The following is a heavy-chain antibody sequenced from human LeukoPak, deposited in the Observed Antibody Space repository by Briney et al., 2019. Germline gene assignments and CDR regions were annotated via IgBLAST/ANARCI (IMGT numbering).Heavy chain of an antibody. CDR1: GFTFNNFG. D-gene: IGHD6-13*01. Sequence: GGSLRLSCAASGFTFNNFGMHWVRQAPGKGLEWVTFIQYNGNNKYYADSVKGRFTISRDNSKNTLYLQMNSLRAEDTAVYYCARESIAAAAEGAFDIWGQGTMVTVSS. J-gene: IGHJ3*02. CDR2: IQYNGNNK. V-gene: IGHV3-30*02. CDR3: ARESIAAAAEGAFDI.